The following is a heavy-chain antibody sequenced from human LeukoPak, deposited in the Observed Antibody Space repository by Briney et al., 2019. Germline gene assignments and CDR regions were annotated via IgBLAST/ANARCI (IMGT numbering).Heavy chain of an antibody. D-gene: IGHD3-3*01. Sequence: PGGSLRLSCAASGFTFSAYSMNWVRQAPGKGLEWVSVIYSGGSTYYADSVKGRFTISRDNSKNTLYLQMNSLRAEDTAVYYCANTYYDFWSGYTDAFDIWGQGTMVTVSS. CDR3: ANTYYDFWSGYTDAFDI. CDR1: GFTFSAYS. CDR2: IYSGGST. J-gene: IGHJ3*02. V-gene: IGHV3-66*01.